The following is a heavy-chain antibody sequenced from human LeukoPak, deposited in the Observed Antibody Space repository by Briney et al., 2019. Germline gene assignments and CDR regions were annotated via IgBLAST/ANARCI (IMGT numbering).Heavy chain of an antibody. Sequence: GGSLRLSCAASGFTFSTFWMSWVRQAPGKGLEWVANIDQDGSEKYYVDSVEGRFTISRDNGKNSLYLQMNSLRAEDTAVYYCARGSAVPADHHINRHCDYWGQGTLVTVSS. V-gene: IGHV3-7*04. D-gene: IGHD2-2*01. CDR3: ARGSAVPADHHINRHCDY. J-gene: IGHJ4*02. CDR1: GFTFSTFW. CDR2: IDQDGSEK.